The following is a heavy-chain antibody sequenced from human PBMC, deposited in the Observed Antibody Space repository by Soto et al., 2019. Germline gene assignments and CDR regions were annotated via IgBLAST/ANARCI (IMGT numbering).Heavy chain of an antibody. J-gene: IGHJ6*03. D-gene: IGHD3-10*01. CDR1: GLTFDEYA. CDR2: ISWNGGSI. V-gene: IGHV3-9*01. Sequence: GGSLRLSCAASGLTFDEYAMHWVRQAPGKGLEWVAYISWNGGSIVYGDSVKGRFTISRDNAKNSLYLQMNSLRAEDTALYYCAKAYGAYSDSHIDVWGKGTTVTVSS. CDR3: AKAYGAYSDSHIDV.